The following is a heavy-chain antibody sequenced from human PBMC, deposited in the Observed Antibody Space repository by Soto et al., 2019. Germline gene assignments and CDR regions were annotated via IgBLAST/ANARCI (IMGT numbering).Heavy chain of an antibody. Sequence: GGSLRLSCAASGFTFSDYYMSWIRQAPGKGLEWVSYISSSSSYTNYADSVKGRFTISRDNAKNSLYLQMNSLRAEDTAVYYCASSAGYCSGGSCYYYYGMDVWGQGTTVTVSS. V-gene: IGHV3-11*03. D-gene: IGHD2-15*01. J-gene: IGHJ6*02. CDR1: GFTFSDYY. CDR2: ISSSSSYT. CDR3: ASSAGYCSGGSCYYYYGMDV.